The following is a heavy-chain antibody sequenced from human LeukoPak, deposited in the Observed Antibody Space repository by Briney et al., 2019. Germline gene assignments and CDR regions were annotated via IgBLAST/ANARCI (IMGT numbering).Heavy chain of an antibody. Sequence: GASVKVSCKASGHTFTGYYMHWVRQAPGQGLEWMGWINPNSGGTNYAQKFQGRVTMTRDTSISTAYMELSRLRSDDTAVYYCARDGGNLRFLQWLLDYWGQGTLVTVSS. CDR2: INPNSGGT. D-gene: IGHD3-3*01. J-gene: IGHJ4*02. V-gene: IGHV1-2*02. CDR3: ARDGGNLRFLQWLLDY. CDR1: GHTFTGYY.